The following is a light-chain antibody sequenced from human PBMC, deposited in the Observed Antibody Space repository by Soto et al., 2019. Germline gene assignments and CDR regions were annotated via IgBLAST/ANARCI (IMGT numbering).Light chain of an antibody. CDR3: QQYHIYSGT. CDR2: EAS. J-gene: IGKJ1*01. Sequence: DIQMTQSPSTLSASVGDRVTITCRASQSISSWLAWYQQGPGKPPNLLIYEASTLASGVPSRFSGSGSGTEFTLTINSLQPDDFATYYCQQYHIYSGTFGQGTKVDIK. CDR1: QSISSW. V-gene: IGKV1-5*03.